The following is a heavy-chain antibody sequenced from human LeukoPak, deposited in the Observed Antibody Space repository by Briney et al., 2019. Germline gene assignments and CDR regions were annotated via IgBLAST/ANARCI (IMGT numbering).Heavy chain of an antibody. J-gene: IGHJ5*02. CDR1: SGYW. D-gene: IGHD3-3*01. CDR3: AREDYDFWSEPTGFDP. V-gene: IGHV3-7*01. Sequence: PGGSLRLSCAAFSGYWMTWVRQAPGKGLEWVANIKQDGSEKYYLDSVKGRFTISRDNAKNSLYLQMNSLRAEDTAVYYCAREDYDFWSEPTGFDPWGQGTLVTVSS. CDR2: IKQDGSEK.